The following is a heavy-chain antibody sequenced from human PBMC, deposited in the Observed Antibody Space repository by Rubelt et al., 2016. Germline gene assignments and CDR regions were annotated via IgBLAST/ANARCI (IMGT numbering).Heavy chain of an antibody. CDR2: IYYSGST. Sequence: QLQLQESGPGLVKPSETLSLTCTVSGGSISSSSYYWGWIRQPPGKGLEYIGSIYYSGSTYYNPSLKSRVTISEDTSKNQSSLKLSSVTAADTAVYYCARVSSLIAVGIDYWGQGILVTVSS. D-gene: IGHD3-16*01. CDR1: GGSISSSSYY. V-gene: IGHV4-39*07. CDR3: ARVSSLIAVGIDY. J-gene: IGHJ4*02.